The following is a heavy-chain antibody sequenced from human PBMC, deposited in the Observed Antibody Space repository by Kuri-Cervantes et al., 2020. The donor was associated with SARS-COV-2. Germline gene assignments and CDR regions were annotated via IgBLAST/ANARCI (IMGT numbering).Heavy chain of an antibody. CDR2: INHSGST. CDR1: GGSFSGYY. CDR3: ASVPGIGYYFDY. J-gene: IGHJ4*02. V-gene: IGHV4-34*01. Sequence: SETLSLTCAVYGGSFSGYYWSWIRQPPGKGLEWIGEINHSGSTNYNPSLKSRVTISVDTSKNQFSLKLSSVTAADTAVYYCASVPGIGYYFDYWGQGTLVTVS. D-gene: IGHD3-10*01.